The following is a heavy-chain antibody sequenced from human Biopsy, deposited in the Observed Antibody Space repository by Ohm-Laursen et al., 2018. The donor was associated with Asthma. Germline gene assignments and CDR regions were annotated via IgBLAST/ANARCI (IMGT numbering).Heavy chain of an antibody. CDR2: ISSDVRE. V-gene: IGHV3-30*03. D-gene: IGHD6-6*01. Sequence: SLRLSCAASGFTFRNFGMHWVRQAPGKGLEWVALISSDVREWYADSVKGRFTIFRDNSKNTLDLQMNSLRGDDTAVYYCARGKTWGRSYYFDYWGQGTLVTVSS. CDR3: ARGKTWGRSYYFDY. CDR1: GFTFRNFG. J-gene: IGHJ4*02.